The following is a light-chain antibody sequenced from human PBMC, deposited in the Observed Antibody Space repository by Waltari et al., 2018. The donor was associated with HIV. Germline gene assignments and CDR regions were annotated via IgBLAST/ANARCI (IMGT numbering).Light chain of an antibody. CDR1: ELGNQY. CDR3: QAWDSSAMV. J-gene: IGLJ2*01. CDR2: GDS. Sequence: YELTQPPSVSVSGGQTATITCSGHELGNQYVCWYQQKPGQSPILGIYGDSKRPSGIPERFSGSNSGGTATLTISGTQAMDEADYYCQAWDSSAMVFGGGTKLTVL. V-gene: IGLV3-1*01.